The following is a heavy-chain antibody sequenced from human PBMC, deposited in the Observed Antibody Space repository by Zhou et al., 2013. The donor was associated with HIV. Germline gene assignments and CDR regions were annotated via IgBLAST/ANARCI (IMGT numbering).Heavy chain of an antibody. D-gene: IGHD3-22*01. CDR2: IIPMFATV. Sequence: QVQLVQSGAEVKKPGSSVKVSCTASGGTLTTYALTWVRQAPGQGLEWMGGIIPMFATVNYAQKFQDRLTITTDEDTSTAYMELSSLRYDDTAIYYCARLVLAYYFESSGCYLDYWGQGTLVTVSS. J-gene: IGHJ4*02. V-gene: IGHV1-69*05. CDR1: GGTLTTYA. CDR3: ARLVLAYYFESSGCYLDY.